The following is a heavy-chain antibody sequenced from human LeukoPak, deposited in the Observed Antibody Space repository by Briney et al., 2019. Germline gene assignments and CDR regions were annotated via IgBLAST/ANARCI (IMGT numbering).Heavy chain of an antibody. V-gene: IGHV4-31*03. CDR3: ARGGSYAFDI. Sequence: PSETLSLTCTVSGASISSGGNYWTWIRQLPGKGLEWIGYIYNSGSTDYNPSLKSRVTISVDTSKNQFSLNLSSVTAADTAVYYCARGGSYAFDIWGQGTMVTVSS. CDR2: IYNSGST. CDR1: GASISSGGNY. D-gene: IGHD3-16*01. J-gene: IGHJ3*02.